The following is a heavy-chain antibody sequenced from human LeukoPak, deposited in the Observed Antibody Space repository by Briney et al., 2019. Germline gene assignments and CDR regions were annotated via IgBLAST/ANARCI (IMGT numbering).Heavy chain of an antibody. CDR3: AGGYYYGSGSFLYYFDY. D-gene: IGHD3-10*01. J-gene: IGHJ4*02. V-gene: IGHV6-1*01. Sequence: PSQTLSLTCAISGDSVSSNIAAWDWIRQSPSRGLEWLGRTYYRSKWYKDYAVSVKSRITINPDTSKTQFSLQLTSVTPEDTAVYYSAGGYYYGSGSFLYYFDYWGQGTLVTVSS. CDR1: GDSVSSNIAA. CDR2: TYYRSKWYK.